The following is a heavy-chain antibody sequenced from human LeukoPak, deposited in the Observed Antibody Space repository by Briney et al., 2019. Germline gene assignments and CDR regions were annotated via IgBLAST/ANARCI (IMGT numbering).Heavy chain of an antibody. CDR1: GFTFSSYW. CDR2: IKQDGSEK. J-gene: IGHJ6*03. Sequence: GGSLRLSCAASGFTFSSYWMSWVRQAPGKGLEWVANIKQDGSEKYYVDSVKGRFTIRRDNAKNSLYLQMNSLRAEDTAVYYCARGDTMVRGVIKAYYYYMDVWGKGTTVTVSS. D-gene: IGHD3-10*01. V-gene: IGHV3-7*01. CDR3: ARGDTMVRGVIKAYYYYMDV.